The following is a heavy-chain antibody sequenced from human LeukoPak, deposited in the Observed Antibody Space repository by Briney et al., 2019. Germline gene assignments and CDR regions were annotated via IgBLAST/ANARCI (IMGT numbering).Heavy chain of an antibody. Sequence: MASETLSLTCTVSGGSISSSSYYWGWIRQPPGKGLEWIGSIYYSGSTYYNPSLTSRVTISVDTSKNRFSLKLSSVTAADTAVYYCARGIGYSYGQGGDYWGQGTLVTVSS. V-gene: IGHV4-39*07. CDR3: ARGIGYSYGQGGDY. D-gene: IGHD5-18*01. CDR1: GGSISSSSYY. CDR2: IYYSGST. J-gene: IGHJ4*02.